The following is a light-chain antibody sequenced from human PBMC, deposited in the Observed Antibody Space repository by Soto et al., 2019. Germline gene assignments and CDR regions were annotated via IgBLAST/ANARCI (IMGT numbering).Light chain of an antibody. Sequence: DIQMTQSPSAMSASVGDRVTITCRASQNIGSSLAWFQQKPVKFPKRLIHTTSTLESGVPSRFSGSGSVTEFTLTISNLQPEDFATDYCLQHDSYPRTFGPGPKVDIK. V-gene: IGKV1-17*03. CDR3: LQHDSYPRT. CDR2: TTS. J-gene: IGKJ3*01. CDR1: QNIGSS.